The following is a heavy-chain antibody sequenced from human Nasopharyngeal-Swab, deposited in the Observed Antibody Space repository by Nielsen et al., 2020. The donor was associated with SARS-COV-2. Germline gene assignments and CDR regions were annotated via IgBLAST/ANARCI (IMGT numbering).Heavy chain of an antibody. Sequence: SGPTLVKPTQTLTLTCTLSGLSLSTSGMCVSWIRQPPGKALEWLARIDWDDDKYYSTSLKTRLTISKDTSKNQVVLTLTNMDPVDTATYYCARSITDYYYYGMDVWGQGTTVTVSS. CDR1: GLSLSTSGMC. V-gene: IGHV2-70*11. CDR2: IDWDDDK. D-gene: IGHD5-12*01. J-gene: IGHJ6*02. CDR3: ARSITDYYYYGMDV.